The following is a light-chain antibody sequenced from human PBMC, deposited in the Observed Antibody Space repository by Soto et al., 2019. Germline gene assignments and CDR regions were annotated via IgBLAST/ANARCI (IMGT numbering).Light chain of an antibody. CDR2: AAS. Sequence: TQSPATLSASLGDRATITCGASQGIGSYLAWYQQQPGEAPKLVIFAASTLQSGVPSRFSGSGSGTDYTLPISSLQAEDVATDYCRQLSTYPSTFGGGTKVDI. V-gene: IGKV1-9*01. J-gene: IGKJ4*01. CDR3: RQLSTYPST. CDR1: QGIGSY.